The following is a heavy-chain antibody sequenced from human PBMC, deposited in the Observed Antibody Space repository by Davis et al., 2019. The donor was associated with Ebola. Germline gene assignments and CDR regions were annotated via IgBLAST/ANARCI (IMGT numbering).Heavy chain of an antibody. J-gene: IGHJ4*02. CDR1: GYTFTSYY. CDR3: ARDLFSAIVGATTIDY. D-gene: IGHD1-26*01. CDR2: INPSGGST. Sequence: ALVKVSCRASGYTFTSYYMHWVRQAPGQGLEWMGIINPSGGSTSYAQKFQGRVTMTRDTSTSTVYMELSSLRSEDTAVYYCARDLFSAIVGATTIDYWGQGTLVTVSS. V-gene: IGHV1-46*01.